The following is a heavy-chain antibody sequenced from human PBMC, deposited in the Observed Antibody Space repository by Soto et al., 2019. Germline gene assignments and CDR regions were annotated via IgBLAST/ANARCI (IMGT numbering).Heavy chain of an antibody. J-gene: IGHJ6*02. D-gene: IGHD3-10*01. V-gene: IGHV4-59*01. CDR1: GGSISSYY. Sequence: SETLSLTCTVSGGSISSYYWIWIRQPPGKGLEWFGYIYYSGSTNYNPSLKSRVTISVDTSKNQFSLKLSSVTAADTAVYYCARVFYGSGSYSAYYYYYGMDVWGQGTTVTVSS. CDR3: ARVFYGSGSYSAYYYYYGMDV. CDR2: IYYSGST.